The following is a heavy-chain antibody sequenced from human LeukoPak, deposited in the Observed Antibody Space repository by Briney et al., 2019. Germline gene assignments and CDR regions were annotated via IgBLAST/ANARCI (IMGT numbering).Heavy chain of an antibody. Sequence: GGSLRLSCAASGFTFSDYYMSWIRQAPGKGLEWVSYISSSGSTIYYADSVKGRFTISRDNAKNSLYLQMNSLRAEDTAVYYCAALRGLQNWYFDLWGRGTLVTVSS. CDR3: AALRGLQNWYFDL. CDR2: ISSSGSTI. V-gene: IGHV3-11*04. D-gene: IGHD4-17*01. J-gene: IGHJ2*01. CDR1: GFTFSDYY.